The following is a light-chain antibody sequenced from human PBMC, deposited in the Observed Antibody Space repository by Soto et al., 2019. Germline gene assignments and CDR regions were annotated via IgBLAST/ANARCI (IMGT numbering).Light chain of an antibody. Sequence: QSVQTQPPSGSGSPGQSVTISCTGTSSDVGGYNYVSWYQQHPGKAPKLMIYEVSKRPSGVPDRFSGSKSGNTASLTVSGLQAEDEAYYYCSSYAGSNNLGVFGTGTKLTLL. CDR2: EVS. V-gene: IGLV2-8*01. J-gene: IGLJ1*01. CDR1: SSDVGGYNY. CDR3: SSYAGSNNLGV.